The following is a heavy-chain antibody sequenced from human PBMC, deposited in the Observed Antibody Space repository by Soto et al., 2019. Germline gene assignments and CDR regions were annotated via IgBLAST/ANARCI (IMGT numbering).Heavy chain of an antibody. V-gene: IGHV2-5*02. CDR1: GFSLSTSGVG. J-gene: IGHJ4*02. D-gene: IGHD2-2*01. CDR3: ANHYCSSTSCHLDY. Sequence: QITLKESGPPLVKPTQTLTLTCTFSGFSLSTSGVGVGWIRQPPGKALEWLALIYWDDDKRYSPSLKSRLTINKDPPKNQVVLTMTHMDPGDTATYYLANHYCSSTSCHLDYWGQGTLVTVSS. CDR2: IYWDDDK.